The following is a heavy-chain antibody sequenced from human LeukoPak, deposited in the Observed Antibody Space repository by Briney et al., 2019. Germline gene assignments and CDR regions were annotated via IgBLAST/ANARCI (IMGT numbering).Heavy chain of an antibody. CDR3: AKDARVRDYDFWSGYSFFDY. CDR1: GFTFSSYA. CDR2: ISGRGGSI. V-gene: IGHV3-23*01. J-gene: IGHJ4*02. Sequence: GWSLRLSCAASGFTFSSYAMNWVRQAPEKGLEWVSGISGRGGSIYYADSVTGRFTMSRDNSKNTLYLQMDSLRAEDTAVYYCAKDARVRDYDFWSGYSFFDYWGQGTLVTVSS. D-gene: IGHD3-3*01.